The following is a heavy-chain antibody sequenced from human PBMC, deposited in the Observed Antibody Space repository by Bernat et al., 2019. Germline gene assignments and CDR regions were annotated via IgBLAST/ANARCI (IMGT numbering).Heavy chain of an antibody. V-gene: IGHV4-59*01. J-gene: IGHJ5*02. CDR3: AREFHGANAFDP. CDR2: IHYTGTT. Sequence: VHLQESGPGLVKPSEPLSLTCGVSGDSINNYYWSWIRQPPGKGLEWMGFIHYTGTTTYNPSLKSRLTISVDTSKNHFSLNLNSVTAADTAVYYCAREFHGANAFDPWGQGTLVTVSS. CDR1: GDSINNYY. D-gene: IGHD4-17*01.